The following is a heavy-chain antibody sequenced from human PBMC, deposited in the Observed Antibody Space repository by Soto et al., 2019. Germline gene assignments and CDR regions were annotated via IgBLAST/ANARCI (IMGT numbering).Heavy chain of an antibody. D-gene: IGHD3-3*01. CDR3: ARHLIFDKGCPRFFDY. J-gene: IGHJ4*02. CDR2: INPADSDT. Sequence: EVHLVQSGAEVKKPGESLKMSCKGSEYTFTNYWIGWARQMPGTGLEWMGIINPADSDTRYSPSLQSQVTISAEKAINSAYLQWSSLKASDTAMYYCARHLIFDKGCPRFFDYWGQGTLVTVSS. V-gene: IGHV5-51*01. CDR1: EYTFTNYW.